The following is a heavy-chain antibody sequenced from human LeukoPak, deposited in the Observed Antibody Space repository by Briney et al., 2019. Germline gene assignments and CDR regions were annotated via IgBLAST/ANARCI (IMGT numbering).Heavy chain of an antibody. CDR2: INPNSGDT. V-gene: IGHV1-2*02. CDR1: GYTFTDYY. J-gene: IGHJ4*02. Sequence: ASVKVPCKASGYTFTDYYMHWVRQAPGQGLEWMGWINPNSGDTKYVQKFQGRVTMTRDTSINTAYMEVNRLRSDDTAVYYCARYCSRTSCTNDYWGQGTLVTVSS. CDR3: ARYCSRTSCTNDY. D-gene: IGHD2-2*01.